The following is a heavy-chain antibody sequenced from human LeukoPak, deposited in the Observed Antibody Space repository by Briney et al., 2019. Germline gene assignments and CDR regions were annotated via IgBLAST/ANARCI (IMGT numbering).Heavy chain of an antibody. CDR2: ISSSGSTI. CDR3: ARRDYDFDY. J-gene: IGHJ4*02. Sequence: PGGSLRLSCAASGFTFSSYEMNWVRQAPGKGLEWVSYISSSGSTIYYADSVKGRFTISRDNAKNSLYLQINSLRAEGTAVYYCARRDYDFDYWGQGTLVTVSS. D-gene: IGHD3-16*01. V-gene: IGHV3-48*03. CDR1: GFTFSSYE.